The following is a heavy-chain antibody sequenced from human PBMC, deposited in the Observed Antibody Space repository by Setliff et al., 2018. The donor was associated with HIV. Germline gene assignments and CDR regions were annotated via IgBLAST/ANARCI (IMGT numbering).Heavy chain of an antibody. CDR2: IHQSGTA. V-gene: IGHV4-39*01. Sequence: SETLSLTCTVSGGSISSNNYYWGWIRQPPGKGLEWIAIIHQSGTAHKRPSLKSRVTISIDTSENLFSLKLSGVTAADTAIYYCARQVGEGKWYLDSWGHGTLVTVSS. CDR3: ARQVGEGKWYLDS. CDR1: GGSISSNNYY. D-gene: IGHD1-26*01. J-gene: IGHJ4*01.